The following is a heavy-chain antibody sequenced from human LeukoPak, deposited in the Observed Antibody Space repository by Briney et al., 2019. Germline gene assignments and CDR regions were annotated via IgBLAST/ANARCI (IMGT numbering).Heavy chain of an antibody. J-gene: IGHJ6*02. CDR3: ARASSPPDGSGSYFWLGPSLRGNYYYGMDV. CDR1: GGSISSYY. D-gene: IGHD3-10*01. CDR2: IYYSGST. V-gene: IGHV4-59*01. Sequence: SETLSLTCTVSGGSISSYYWSWIRQPPGKGLEWIGYIYYSGSTNYNPSLKSRVTISVDTSKSQFSLKLSSVTAADTAVYYCARASSPPDGSGSYFWLGPSLRGNYYYGMDVWGQGTTVTVSS.